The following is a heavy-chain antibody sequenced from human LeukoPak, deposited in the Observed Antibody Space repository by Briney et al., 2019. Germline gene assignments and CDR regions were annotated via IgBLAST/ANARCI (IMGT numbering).Heavy chain of an antibody. D-gene: IGHD3-10*01. CDR2: ISGSGGST. CDR1: GFTFSSYA. Sequence: GGSLRLSCAASGFTFSSYAMSWVRHAPGKGLEWVSAISGSGGSTYYADSVKGRFTISRDNSKNTLYLQMNSLRAEDTAVYYCAKLYYYGSGSYYKAKYYFDYWGQGTLVTVSS. J-gene: IGHJ4*02. CDR3: AKLYYYGSGSYYKAKYYFDY. V-gene: IGHV3-23*01.